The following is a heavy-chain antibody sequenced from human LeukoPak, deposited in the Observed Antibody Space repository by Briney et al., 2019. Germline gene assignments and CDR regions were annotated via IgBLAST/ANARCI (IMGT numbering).Heavy chain of an antibody. CDR2: MNPNSGNT. CDR1: GYTFTSYD. CDR3: ARSFLLLWPIHSRNAYYFDY. V-gene: IGHV1-8*01. D-gene: IGHD2-2*01. Sequence: EASVKVSCKASGYTFTSYDINWVRQATGQGLEWMGWMNPNSGNTGYAQKFQGRVTMTRDTSISTAYMELSRLRSDDTAVYYCARSFLLLWPIHSRNAYYFDYWGQGTLVTVSS. J-gene: IGHJ4*02.